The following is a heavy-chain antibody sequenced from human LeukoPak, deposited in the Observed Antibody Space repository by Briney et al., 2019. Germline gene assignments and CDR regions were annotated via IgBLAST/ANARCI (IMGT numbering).Heavy chain of an antibody. CDR3: ARIPYSSGWYERGGY. Sequence: GSLLLSCAASGFTFSSYAMHWGRQAPGKGLEGVAVISYDGSNKYYADSVKGRFTISRDNSKNTLYLQMNSLRAEDTAVYYCARIPYSSGWYERGGYWGQGTLVTVSS. CDR1: GFTFSSYA. D-gene: IGHD6-19*01. V-gene: IGHV3-30*04. CDR2: ISYDGSNK. J-gene: IGHJ4*02.